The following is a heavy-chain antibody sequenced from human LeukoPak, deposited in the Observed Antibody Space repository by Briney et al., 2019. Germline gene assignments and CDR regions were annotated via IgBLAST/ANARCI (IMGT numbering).Heavy chain of an antibody. V-gene: IGHV4-61*09. CDR3: AKSGGYGLIDY. D-gene: IGHD1-26*01. Sequence: SETLSLTCTVSGGSISSGSDYWSWIRQPAGKGLEWIGHIDTSGSTYYNASLQSRVTISIDTSKNQFSLRLNSVTAADTAMYYCAKSGGYGLIDYWGQGTRVTVSS. CDR2: IDTSGST. CDR1: GGSISSGSDY. J-gene: IGHJ4*02.